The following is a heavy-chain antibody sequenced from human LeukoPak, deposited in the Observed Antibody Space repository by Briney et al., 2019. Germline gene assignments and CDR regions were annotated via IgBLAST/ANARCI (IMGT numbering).Heavy chain of an antibody. J-gene: IGHJ4*02. CDR3: ARELLWFGELRGYFDY. CDR1: GGSFSGYY. V-gene: IGHV4-34*01. CDR2: INHSGST. D-gene: IGHD3-10*01. Sequence: SETLSLTCAVYGGSFSGYYWSWIRQPPGKGLEWIGEINHSGSTNYNPSLKSRVTISVDTSKNQFSLKLSSVTAADTAVYYCARELLWFGELRGYFDYWGQGTLVTVSS.